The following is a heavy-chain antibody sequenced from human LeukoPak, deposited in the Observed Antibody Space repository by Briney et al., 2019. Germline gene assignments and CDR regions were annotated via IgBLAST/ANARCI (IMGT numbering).Heavy chain of an antibody. Sequence: GASVKVSCKASGYTFTSHAMNWVRQAPGQGLEWMGWINTNTGNPTYAQGFTGRFVFSLDTSVSTAYLQICSLKAEDTAVYYCAREGYYDSSKRYYGMDVWGQGTTVTVSS. CDR3: AREGYYDSSKRYYGMDV. CDR2: INTNTGNP. V-gene: IGHV7-4-1*01. J-gene: IGHJ6*02. D-gene: IGHD3-22*01. CDR1: GYTFTSHA.